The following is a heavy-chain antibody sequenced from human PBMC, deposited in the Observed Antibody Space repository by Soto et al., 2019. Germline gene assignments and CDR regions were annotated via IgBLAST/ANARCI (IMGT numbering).Heavy chain of an antibody. J-gene: IGHJ6*02. CDR3: ARDIMGTNYYYYGMDV. V-gene: IGHV4-59*01. CDR2: IYYSGST. CDR1: GCSIRPFY. D-gene: IGHD2-8*01. Sequence: SVTLSLTCILAGCSIRPFYRSSTLQPPGKGLEWIGYIYYSGSTNYNPSLKSRVTISVDTSKNQFSLKLSSVTAADTAVYYCARDIMGTNYYYYGMDVWGQGTTVT.